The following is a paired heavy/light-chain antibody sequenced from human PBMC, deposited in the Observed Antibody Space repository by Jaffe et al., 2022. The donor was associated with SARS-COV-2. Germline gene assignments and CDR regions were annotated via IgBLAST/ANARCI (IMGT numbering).Light chain of an antibody. V-gene: IGKV4-1*01. CDR2: WAS. CDR3: QQHYSDPYT. J-gene: IGKJ2*01. CDR1: QSVLYSSNNKND. Sequence: DIVMTQSPDSLAVSLGERATINCKSSQSVLYSSNNKNDLTWYQHKPGQPPRLLIYWASTRESGVPDRFSGSGSGTDFTLTISNLQAEDGAIYYCQQHYSDPYTFGQGTKLEIK.
Heavy chain of an antibody. CDR1: GFSLSSYW. CDR2: INSDGSST. V-gene: IGHV3-74*01. J-gene: IGHJ4*02. D-gene: IGHD3-10*01. Sequence: EVRLVESGGTLVQPGGSLSLSCAASGFSLSSYWMHWVRQVPGKGLVWVSRINSDGSSTSYADAVKGRFTISRDNARNTLFLQMNSLRAEDTAVYYCTRGGSVDVIRGVFGYWGQGALVTVSS. CDR3: TRGGSVDVIRGVFGY.